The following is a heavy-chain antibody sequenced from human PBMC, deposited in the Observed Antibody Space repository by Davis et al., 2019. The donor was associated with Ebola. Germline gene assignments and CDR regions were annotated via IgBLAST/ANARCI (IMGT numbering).Heavy chain of an antibody. J-gene: IGHJ3*01. CDR1: GGSFSGYY. Sequence: SETLSLTCAVYGGSFSGYYWSWIRQPPGKGLEWMGEINHHGITSYNPSLKSRVSMSVDTSKKQFSLKVTSVTAAGTAVYYCARDMAIGGFDLWGQGTMVTVSS. CDR2: INHHGIT. CDR3: ARDMAIGGFDL. V-gene: IGHV4-34*01. D-gene: IGHD2-21*01.